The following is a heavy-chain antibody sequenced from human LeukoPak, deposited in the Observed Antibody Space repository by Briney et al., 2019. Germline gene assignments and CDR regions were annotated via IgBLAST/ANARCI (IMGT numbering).Heavy chain of an antibody. V-gene: IGHV1-2*02. D-gene: IGHD5-12*01. Sequence: GASVTLSYTPSGYTFTPYYMHSLRQAPGHRLGWLGWIHPNSGGTNYAQKFQGRVTMTRDTSISTAYMEMSRLRSDDTAVYYCASEFGGYDFHYWGQGTLVTVSS. CDR3: ASEFGGYDFHY. CDR1: GYTFTPYY. CDR2: IHPNSGGT. J-gene: IGHJ4*02.